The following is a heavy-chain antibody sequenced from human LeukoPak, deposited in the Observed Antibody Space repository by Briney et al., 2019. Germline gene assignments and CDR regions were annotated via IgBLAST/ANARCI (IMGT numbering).Heavy chain of an antibody. CDR3: ARGICSSTSCYTPGAFDI. D-gene: IGHD2-2*02. Sequence: SETLSLTCTVSGGSISNSYWSWIRQPAGKGLEWIGRIHTSGSTNYNPSLKSRVTMSVDTSKNQFSLKLSSVTAADTAVYYCARGICSSTSCYTPGAFDIWGQGTLVTVSS. V-gene: IGHV4-4*07. CDR2: IHTSGST. J-gene: IGHJ4*02. CDR1: GGSISNSY.